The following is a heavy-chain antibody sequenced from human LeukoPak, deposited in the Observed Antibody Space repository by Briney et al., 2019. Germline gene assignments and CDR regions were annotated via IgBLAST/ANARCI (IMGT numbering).Heavy chain of an antibody. CDR2: ISGSGGST. V-gene: IGHV3-23*01. CDR3: ATNPWFFEWFYY. J-gene: IGHJ4*02. D-gene: IGHD3-3*01. CDR1: GFTFSSYA. Sequence: GGSLRLSCAASGFTFSSYAMSWVRQAPGKGLEWVSAISGSGGSTYYADSVKGRFTISRDNSKNTLYLQMNSLRAEDTAVYYCATNPWFFEWFYYWGQGTLVTVSS.